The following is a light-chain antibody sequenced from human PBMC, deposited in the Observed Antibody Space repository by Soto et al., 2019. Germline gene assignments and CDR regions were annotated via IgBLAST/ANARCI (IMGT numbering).Light chain of an antibody. CDR3: QQYNSYLLT. Sequence: DIQMTQSPSTLSASVGDRVTITCRASQSISSWLAWYQQKPGKAPKLLIYDASSLESGVPSRFSGSGSGTEVTVAFSSVQPDDFATYYCQQYNSYLLTFGGGTKVEIK. J-gene: IGKJ4*01. V-gene: IGKV1-5*01. CDR1: QSISSW. CDR2: DAS.